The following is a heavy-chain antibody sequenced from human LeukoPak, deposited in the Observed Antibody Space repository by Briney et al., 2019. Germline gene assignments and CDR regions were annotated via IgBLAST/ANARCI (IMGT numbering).Heavy chain of an antibody. J-gene: IGHJ4*02. CDR3: ARRRIITMIVVVMKTPYFDY. CDR2: INHSGST. Sequence: PSETLSLTCAVYGGSFSGYYWSWIRQPPGKGLEWIGEINHSGSTNYNPSLKRRVTISLDTSKNQFSLKLSSVTAADTAVYYCARRRIITMIVVVMKTPYFDYWGQGTLVTVSS. D-gene: IGHD3-22*01. CDR1: GGSFSGYY. V-gene: IGHV4-34*01.